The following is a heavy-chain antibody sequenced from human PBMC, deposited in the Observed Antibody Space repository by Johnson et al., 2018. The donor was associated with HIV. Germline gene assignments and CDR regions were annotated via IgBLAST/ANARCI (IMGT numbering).Heavy chain of an antibody. CDR3: ARAMGRRQLARDVFDI. V-gene: IGHV3-33*01. CDR2: IWYDGSTK. CDR1: GFAFSSYG. J-gene: IGHJ3*02. D-gene: IGHD6-6*01. Sequence: QVQLVESGGGVVQPGRSLRLSCAASGFAFSSYGMHWVRQAPGKGLEWVAVIWYDGSTKYKADSVKGRFTISRANSKNTLFLHMTSLRPEDTAVSYCARAMGRRQLARDVFDIWGQGTMVTVSS.